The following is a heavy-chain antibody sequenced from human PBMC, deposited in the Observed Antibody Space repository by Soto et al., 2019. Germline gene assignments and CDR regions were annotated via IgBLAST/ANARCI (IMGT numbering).Heavy chain of an antibody. V-gene: IGHV3-33*08. CDR1: GSIFSSHG. Sequence: QVQLVESGGGVVQPGRSLRLSCAASGSIFSSHGMHWVRQAPGKGLEWVAVISYDGSDEHYGDSVKGRFAISRDNSKNMLYLQMNSLRAEDTAVYYCARDGVGATTFFGFLDYWGQGTLVTVSS. CDR2: ISYDGSDE. J-gene: IGHJ4*02. D-gene: IGHD1-26*01. CDR3: ARDGVGATTFFGFLDY.